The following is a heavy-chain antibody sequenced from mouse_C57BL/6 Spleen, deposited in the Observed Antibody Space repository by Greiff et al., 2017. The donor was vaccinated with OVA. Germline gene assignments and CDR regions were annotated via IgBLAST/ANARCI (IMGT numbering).Heavy chain of an antibody. CDR3: ARNWDEDYWYFDV. CDR1: GFSLTSYG. Sequence: VKLMESGPGLVQPSQSLSITCTVSGFSLTSYGVHWVRQSPGKGLEWLGVIWSGGSTDYNAAFISRLSISKDNSKSQVFFKMNSLQADDTAIYYCARNWDEDYWYFDVWGTGTTVTVSS. J-gene: IGHJ1*03. CDR2: IWSGGST. D-gene: IGHD4-1*01. V-gene: IGHV2-2*01.